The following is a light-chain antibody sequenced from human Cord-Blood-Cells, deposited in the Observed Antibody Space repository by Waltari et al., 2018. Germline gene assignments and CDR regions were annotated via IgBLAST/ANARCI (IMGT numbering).Light chain of an antibody. CDR3: QQYNSWT. Sequence: DIQMTQSPSTLSASVGDRVTITCRARQSISSGLAWYQQKPGKAPKLLIYKSSSLESLVPSRFSGSGSGTEFTLTISSLEPDDFATYYCQQYNSWTFGQGTKVEIK. J-gene: IGKJ1*01. CDR2: KSS. CDR1: QSISSG. V-gene: IGKV1-5*03.